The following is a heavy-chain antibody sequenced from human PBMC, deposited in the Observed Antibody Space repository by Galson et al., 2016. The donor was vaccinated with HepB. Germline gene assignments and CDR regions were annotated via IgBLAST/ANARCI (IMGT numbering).Heavy chain of an antibody. V-gene: IGHV1-18*01. D-gene: IGHD1-26*01. CDR3: ARTVGAMPELEY. CDR2: ISAYNGDT. Sequence: SVKVSCKASGYTFSSTYGITWVRQAPGQGLEWMGWISAYNGDTNYAQEFRGRVTMTTDTSTSTAYMELRSLRGDDTAVYYCARTVGAMPELEYWGQGTLVTVS. J-gene: IGHJ4*02. CDR1: GYTFSSTYG.